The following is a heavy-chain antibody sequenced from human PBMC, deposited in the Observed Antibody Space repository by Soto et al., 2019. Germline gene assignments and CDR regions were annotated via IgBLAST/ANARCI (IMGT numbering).Heavy chain of an antibody. CDR3: ATIVYYAYNSYS. Sequence: GSLRLSCAASGFSFSSYGMSWVRQAPGKGLEWLSYISSSSSTIYYADSVKGRFTISRDNAKNSLYLQMNSLRAEDTAVYSCATIVYYAYNSYSWGQGTLVTVSS. CDR1: GFSFSSYG. D-gene: IGHD3-10*01. J-gene: IGHJ4*02. CDR2: ISSSSSTI. V-gene: IGHV3-48*01.